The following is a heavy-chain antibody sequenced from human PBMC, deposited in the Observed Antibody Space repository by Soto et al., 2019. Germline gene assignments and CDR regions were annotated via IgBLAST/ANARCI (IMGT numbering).Heavy chain of an antibody. CDR2: INHSGST. CDR3: ARVGYQLLKRFDP. CDR1: GGSFSGYY. Sequence: ETLSLTCAVYGGSFSGYYWSWIRQPPGKGLEWIGEINHSGSTNYNPSLKSRVTISVDTSKNQFSLKLSSVTAADTAVYYCARVGYQLLKRFDPWGQGTLVTVSS. V-gene: IGHV4-34*01. J-gene: IGHJ5*02. D-gene: IGHD2-2*01.